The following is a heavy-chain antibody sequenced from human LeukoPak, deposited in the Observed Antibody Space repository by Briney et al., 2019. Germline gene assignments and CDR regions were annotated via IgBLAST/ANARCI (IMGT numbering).Heavy chain of an antibody. CDR1: GYSFPTYW. CDR2: IYPDESNI. Sequence: GESLKISCKGSGYSFPTYWIAWVRQMPGKGLEWMGIIYPDESNIRYSPSFQGQVTISADKSISNAYLQWSSLKASDTAMYYCARPPSRGYSSSFEYWGQGTLVTVSS. D-gene: IGHD2-2*03. J-gene: IGHJ4*02. CDR3: ARPPSRGYSSSFEY. V-gene: IGHV5-51*01.